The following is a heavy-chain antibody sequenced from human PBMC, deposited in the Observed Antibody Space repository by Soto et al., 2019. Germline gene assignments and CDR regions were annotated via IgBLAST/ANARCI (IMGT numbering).Heavy chain of an antibody. CDR2: IIPIFGTA. CDR3: ARDSYGDYPGGARGYWYFDL. Sequence: QVQLVQSGAEVKKPGSSVKVSCKASGGTFSSYAISWVRQAPGQGLEWMGGIIPIFGTANYAQKFQGRVTITADESTSTAYMELSSLRSEDTAVYYCARDSYGDYPGGARGYWYFDLWGRGTLVTVSS. J-gene: IGHJ2*01. CDR1: GGTFSSYA. D-gene: IGHD4-17*01. V-gene: IGHV1-69*01.